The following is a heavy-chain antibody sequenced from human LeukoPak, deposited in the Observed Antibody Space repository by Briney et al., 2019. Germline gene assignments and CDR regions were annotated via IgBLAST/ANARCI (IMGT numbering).Heavy chain of an antibody. CDR3: ARRGTMGSYNMDY. CDR2: ISSIGSTM. V-gene: IGHV3-48*04. CDR1: GFTFSSYN. D-gene: IGHD1-7*01. Sequence: GGSLRLSCAASGFTFSSYNMNWVRQAPGKGLEWVSYISSIGSTMYYADSVKGRFTISRDNTKNSLYLQMNSLRADDTAVYYCARRGTMGSYNMDYWGLGTLVTVSS. J-gene: IGHJ4*02.